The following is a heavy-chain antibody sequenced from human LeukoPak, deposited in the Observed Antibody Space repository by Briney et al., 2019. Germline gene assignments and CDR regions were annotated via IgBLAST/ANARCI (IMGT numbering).Heavy chain of an antibody. V-gene: IGHV4-59*12. CDR1: GGSISSYY. Sequence: SETLSLTCTVSGGSISSYYWSWIRQPPGKGLEWIGYIYYSGSTNYNPSLKSRVTISVDTSKNQFSLKLSSMTAADTAVYYCARGDAELFDYWGQGTLVTVSS. D-gene: IGHD1-26*01. CDR2: IYYSGST. CDR3: ARGDAELFDY. J-gene: IGHJ4*02.